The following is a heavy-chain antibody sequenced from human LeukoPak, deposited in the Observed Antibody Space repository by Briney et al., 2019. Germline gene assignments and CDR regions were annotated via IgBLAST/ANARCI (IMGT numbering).Heavy chain of an antibody. CDR1: GGSISSSSYY. J-gene: IGHJ4*02. V-gene: IGHV4-39*07. D-gene: IGHD5-18*01. CDR2: IYYSGST. Sequence: SSETLSLTCTVSGGSISSSSYYWGWIRQPPGKGLEWIGSIYYSGSTYYNPSLKSRVTISVDTSKNQFSLKLSSVTAADTAVYYCARRAVLRPQHNTAMAWGFDYWGQGTLVTVSS. CDR3: ARRAVLRPQHNTAMAWGFDY.